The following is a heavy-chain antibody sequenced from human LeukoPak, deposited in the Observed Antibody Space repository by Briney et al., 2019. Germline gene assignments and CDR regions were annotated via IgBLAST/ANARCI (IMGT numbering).Heavy chain of an antibody. V-gene: IGHV3-23*01. D-gene: IGHD2-21*02. J-gene: IGHJ4*02. CDR1: GFSFSSYA. CDR3: AKRDRPCSGDCSAPYYFDY. CDR2: ISSSGDNT. Sequence: GGSLRLSCAASGFSFSSYAMSWVRQAPGKGLEWVSSISSSGDNTYFADSVKGRFTIARDNSKNTLYLQMSSLRAEDTAVYYCAKRDRPCSGDCSAPYYFDYWGQGTLVTVSS.